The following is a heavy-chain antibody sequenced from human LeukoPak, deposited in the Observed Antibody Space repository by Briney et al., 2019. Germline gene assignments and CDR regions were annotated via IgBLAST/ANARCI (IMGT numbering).Heavy chain of an antibody. D-gene: IGHD3-22*01. J-gene: IGHJ4*02. V-gene: IGHV1-2*02. CDR1: GFTFTGYY. CDR2: INPNSGGA. Sequence: ASVNVSCKASGFTFTGYYMHWVRQAPGQGLEWMGWINPNSGGAKHAQKFQGRVTMTRDTSISTAYMELSRLRSDDTAVYFCARGRGDYYTRGGDYLGQGSLVSVS. CDR3: ARGRGDYYTRGGDY.